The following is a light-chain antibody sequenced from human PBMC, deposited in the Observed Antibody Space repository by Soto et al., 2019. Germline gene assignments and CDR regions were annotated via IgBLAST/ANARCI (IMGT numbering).Light chain of an antibody. CDR3: QQSDTFPFT. CDR1: QDISSL. CDR2: AAT. J-gene: IGKJ3*01. Sequence: QMTQSPSSVSASVGDRVTITCRASQDISSLLAWYQHKPGKAPKLLIYAATTLQSGVPSRFTGSESGTEFTLTISSLRPEDFATYYCQQSDTFPFTFGPGTKVDMK. V-gene: IGKV1-12*01.